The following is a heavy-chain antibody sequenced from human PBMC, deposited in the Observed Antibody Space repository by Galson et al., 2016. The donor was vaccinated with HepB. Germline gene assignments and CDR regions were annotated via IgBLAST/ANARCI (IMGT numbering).Heavy chain of an antibody. D-gene: IGHD3-16*01. CDR2: TYRRSTYYN. J-gene: IGHJ3*01. V-gene: IGHV6-1*01. Sequence: CAISGDSVSSNSVAWNWIRQSPSRGPEWLGRTYRRSTYYNDDTESVKGRITINTDTSKNQFSLQLNSVTPEDTAVYYCARGAHSTFDVWDQGTMVTVSS. CDR3: ARGAHSTFDV. CDR1: GDSVSSNSVA.